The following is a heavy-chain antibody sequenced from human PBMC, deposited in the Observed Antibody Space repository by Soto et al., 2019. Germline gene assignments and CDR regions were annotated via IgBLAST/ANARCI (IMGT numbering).Heavy chain of an antibody. V-gene: IGHV4-31*11. CDR3: ESMVRGGRGRHS. Sequence: QVQLQESGPGLVKPSQTLSLTCAVSGASINNGGYYWSWVRQHPGKGLEWLGHIYLSWDTYYNPSLKSGLIISVHTSKNQSSRHLTFATGAYTSVYYCESMVRGGRGRHSWGQGTLVSFSS. J-gene: IGHJ4*02. D-gene: IGHD3-10*01. CDR2: IYLSWDT. CDR1: GASINNGGYY.